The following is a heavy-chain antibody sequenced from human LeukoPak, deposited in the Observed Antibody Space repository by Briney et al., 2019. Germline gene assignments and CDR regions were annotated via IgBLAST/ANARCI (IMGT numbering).Heavy chain of an antibody. V-gene: IGHV3-23*01. J-gene: IGHJ4*02. Sequence: GGPLRLSCAASGFTFSSYAMSCVRQAPGKRLVWVSTFSGSGGSTYYADSVKRRFTISRDDSKNTLYLHMNSLRAEDTAVYYCAKGLGSSVYQAGGYWGQGTLVTVSS. CDR3: AKGLGSSVYQAGGY. D-gene: IGHD6-19*01. CDR2: FSGSGGST. CDR1: GFTFSSYA.